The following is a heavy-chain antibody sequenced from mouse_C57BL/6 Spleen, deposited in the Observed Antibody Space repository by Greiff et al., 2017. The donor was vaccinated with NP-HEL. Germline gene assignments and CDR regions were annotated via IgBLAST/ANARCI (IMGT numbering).Heavy chain of an antibody. D-gene: IGHD2-1*01. V-gene: IGHV1-19*01. Sequence: LVKPGASVKMSCKASGYTFTDYYMNWVKQSHGKSLEWIGVINPYNGGPSYNQKFKGKATLTVDKSSSTAYMELNSLTSEDSAVYYCAREGFYGKRYAMDYWGQGTSVTVSS. CDR1: GYTFTDYY. CDR3: AREGFYGKRYAMDY. CDR2: INPYNGGP. J-gene: IGHJ4*01.